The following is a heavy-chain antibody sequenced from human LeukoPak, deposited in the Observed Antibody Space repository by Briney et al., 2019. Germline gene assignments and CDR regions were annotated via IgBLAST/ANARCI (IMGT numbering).Heavy chain of an antibody. CDR3: ARVDAKTWYGTIDY. J-gene: IGHJ4*02. CDR1: GYTFTAHH. D-gene: IGHD1/OR15-1a*01. Sequence: ASVTVSCKASGYTFTAHHIHWVRQAPAQGLEWMGWLNPNSGGTNYAQKFQGRVTMTRDTSISTAYMDLNSPRSADTAVYYCARVDAKTWYGTIDYWGQGTLVTVSS. V-gene: IGHV1-2*02. CDR2: LNPNSGGT.